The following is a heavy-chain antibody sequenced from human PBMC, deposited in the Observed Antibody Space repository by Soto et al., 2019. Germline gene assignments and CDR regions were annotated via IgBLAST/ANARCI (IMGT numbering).Heavy chain of an antibody. V-gene: IGHV3-23*01. CDR2: ISGSGGST. Sequence: GGSLRLSCAASGFTFSGYAMSWVRQAPGKGLEWVSAISGSGGSTYYADSVKGRFTISRDNSKNTLYLQMNSLRAEDTAVYYCAKGPDTAMVTEIDYWGQGTLVTVSS. D-gene: IGHD5-18*01. CDR3: AKGPDTAMVTEIDY. J-gene: IGHJ4*02. CDR1: GFTFSGYA.